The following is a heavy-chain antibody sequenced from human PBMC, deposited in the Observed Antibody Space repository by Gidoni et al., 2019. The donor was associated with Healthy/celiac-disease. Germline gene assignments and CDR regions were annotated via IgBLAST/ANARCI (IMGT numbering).Heavy chain of an antibody. D-gene: IGHD2-2*01. J-gene: IGHJ6*03. Sequence: EVQLVASGGGLVQPGGSLRLSCSASGFTFRSYAMHWVRPAPGKGLEYVSAISSNGGSTYYADSVKGRFTISRDNSKNTLYLQMSSLRAEDTAVYCCVKGVGPYYYYYMDVWGKGTTVTVSS. V-gene: IGHV3-64D*09. CDR2: ISSNGGST. CDR3: VKGVGPYYYYYMDV. CDR1: GFTFRSYA.